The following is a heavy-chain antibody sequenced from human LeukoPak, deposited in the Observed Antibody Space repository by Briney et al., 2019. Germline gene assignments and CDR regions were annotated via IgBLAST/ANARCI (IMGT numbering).Heavy chain of an antibody. V-gene: IGHV4-59*11. CDR1: GGSISSHY. J-gene: IGHJ3*02. Sequence: SETLSLTCTVSGGSISSHYWSWIRQPPGKGLEWIGYIYYSGSTNYNPSLKSRVTISVDTSKNQFSLKLSSVTAADTAVYYCARGRWTGYGAFDIWGQGTMVTVSS. D-gene: IGHD3/OR15-3a*01. CDR3: ARGRWTGYGAFDI. CDR2: IYYSGST.